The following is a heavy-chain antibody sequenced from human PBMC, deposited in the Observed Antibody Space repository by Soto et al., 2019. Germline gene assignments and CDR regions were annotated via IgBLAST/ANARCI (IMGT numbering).Heavy chain of an antibody. J-gene: IGHJ4*02. CDR1: GFTFSNYG. CDR3: VSCYGSIHFDY. D-gene: IGHD2-2*01. Sequence: QVQLVESGGGVVQPGRSLRLSCAASGFTFSNYGMHWVRQAPGKGLEWVAVISYDGSNKYYADSVKGRFTISRDNSKNTLSVQMNSLRAEDTAVYYCVSCYGSIHFDYWGQGTLVTVSS. V-gene: IGHV3-30*03. CDR2: ISYDGSNK.